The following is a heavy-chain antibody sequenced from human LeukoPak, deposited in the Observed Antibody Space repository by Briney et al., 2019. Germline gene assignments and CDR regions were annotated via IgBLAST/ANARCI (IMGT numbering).Heavy chain of an antibody. CDR3: ARLLNPGTIIPDY. J-gene: IGHJ4*02. Sequence: SQTLSLTCTVSGGSISSGDYYWGWIRQPPGKGLEWIGSIYYSGSTYYNPSLKSRVTISVDTSKNQFSLKLSSVTAADTAVYYCARLLNPGTIIPDYWGQGTLVTVSS. CDR2: IYYSGST. V-gene: IGHV4-39*01. CDR1: GGSISSGDYY. D-gene: IGHD3-3*01.